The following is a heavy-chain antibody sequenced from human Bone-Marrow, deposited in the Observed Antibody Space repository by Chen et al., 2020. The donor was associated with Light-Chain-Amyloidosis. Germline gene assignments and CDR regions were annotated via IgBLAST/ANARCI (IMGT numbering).Heavy chain of an antibody. CDR2: ISGSGGST. Sequence: EVQLLESGGGLVQPGGSLRLSCAASGFTFSSYAMSWVRQAPGKGLEWVSAISGSGGSTYYADSVKGRFTISRGNSKNTLYLQMNSLRAEDTAVYYCAKDRGYYDSSGYPATYFDYWGQGTLVTVSS. D-gene: IGHD3-22*01. CDR1: GFTFSSYA. J-gene: IGHJ4*02. CDR3: AKDRGYYDSSGYPATYFDY. V-gene: IGHV3-23*01.